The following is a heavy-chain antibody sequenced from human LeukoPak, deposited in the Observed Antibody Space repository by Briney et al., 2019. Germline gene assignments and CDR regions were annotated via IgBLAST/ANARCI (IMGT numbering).Heavy chain of an antibody. Sequence: PGGSLRLSSAASGFTFSSYAMSWVRQAPGKGLEWVSVISGSGGSTYYADSVKGRFTISRDNSKNTLYLQMNSLRAEDTAVYYCAKTDIVVRPAPYYFDYWGQGTLVTVSS. CDR1: GFTFSSYA. CDR3: AKTDIVVRPAPYYFDY. V-gene: IGHV3-23*01. D-gene: IGHD2-2*01. CDR2: ISGSGGST. J-gene: IGHJ4*02.